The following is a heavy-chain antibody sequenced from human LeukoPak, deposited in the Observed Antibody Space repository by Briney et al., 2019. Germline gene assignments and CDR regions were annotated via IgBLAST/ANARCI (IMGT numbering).Heavy chain of an antibody. D-gene: IGHD6-13*01. CDR2: IYYSGST. V-gene: IGHV4-59*08. Sequence: SETLSLTGAVSGGSISSYFWSWIRQPPGMGLEWIGYIYYSGSTNYNPSLKSRLTISVDTSKTQFSLKLSSVTAADTAVYYCARGSAGHYYFDYWGQGTLVTVSS. CDR1: GGSISSYF. CDR3: ARGSAGHYYFDY. J-gene: IGHJ4*02.